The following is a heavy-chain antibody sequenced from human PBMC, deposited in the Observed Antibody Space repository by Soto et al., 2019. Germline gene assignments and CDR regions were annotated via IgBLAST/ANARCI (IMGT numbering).Heavy chain of an antibody. D-gene: IGHD2-15*01. CDR2: ISAYNGNT. CDR1: GYTFTSYG. CDR3: ATRTNQRYCSGGSCSLDC. Sequence: VASVKVSCKASGYTFTSYGISWVRQAPGQGLEWMGWISAYNGNTNYAQKLQGRVTMTTDTSTSTAHMELRSLRSDDTAVYYCATRTNQRYCSGGSCSLDCWGQGTLVTVSS. J-gene: IGHJ4*02. V-gene: IGHV1-18*01.